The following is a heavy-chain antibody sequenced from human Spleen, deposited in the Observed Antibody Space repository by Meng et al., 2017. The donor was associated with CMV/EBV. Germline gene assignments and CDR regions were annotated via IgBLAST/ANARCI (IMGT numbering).Heavy chain of an antibody. Sequence: HWVRQAPGQGLQWMGWINPNSGGTKYVQMFQGWVTMTRDTSINTAYMELSRLGSDDTAFYYCARYDFGFDYWGQGTLVTVSS. CDR2: INPNSGGT. J-gene: IGHJ4*02. V-gene: IGHV1-2*04. D-gene: IGHD4-17*01. CDR3: ARYDFGFDY.